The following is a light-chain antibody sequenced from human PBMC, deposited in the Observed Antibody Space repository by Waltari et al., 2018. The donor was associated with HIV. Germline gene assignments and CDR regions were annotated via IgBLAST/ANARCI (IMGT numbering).Light chain of an antibody. J-gene: IGLJ3*02. CDR1: SSDVGGYDS. CDR3: CSDVGTYTYVR. V-gene: IGLV2-11*01. CDR2: EVI. Sequence: QSALTQPRSVSGSPGQSVTISCTGTSSDVGGYDSVSWYLQHPGKVPKLIIYEVIKRPSVVPDRFSGAKSGNTASLTISGLQTEDEADYFCCSDVGTYTYVRFGGGTKLTVL.